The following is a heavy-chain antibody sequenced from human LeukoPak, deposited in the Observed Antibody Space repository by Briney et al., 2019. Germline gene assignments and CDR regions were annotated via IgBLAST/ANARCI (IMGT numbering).Heavy chain of an antibody. CDR3: ARGRLGVVDY. V-gene: IGHV4-39*07. CDR2: INHSGST. Sequence: PSETLSLTCTVSGGSISSGGYYWSWIRQPPGKGLEWIGEINHSGSTNYNPSLKSRVTISVDTSKNQFSLKLSSVTAADTAVYYCARGRLGVVDYWGQGTLVTVSS. J-gene: IGHJ4*02. D-gene: IGHD7-27*01. CDR1: GGSISSGGYY.